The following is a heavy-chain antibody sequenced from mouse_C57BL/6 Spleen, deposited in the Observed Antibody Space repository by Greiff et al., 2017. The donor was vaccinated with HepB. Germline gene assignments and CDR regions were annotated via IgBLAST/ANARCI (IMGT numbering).Heavy chain of an antibody. V-gene: IGHV1-64*01. CDR1: GYTFTSYW. D-gene: IGHD2-2*01. CDR3: ARRGDYGYDLDY. J-gene: IGHJ2*01. Sequence: QVQLQQPGAELVKPGASVKLSCKASGYTFTSYWMHWVKQRPGQGLEWIGMIHPNSGSTNYNEKFKSKATLTVDKSSSTAYMQLSSLTSEDSAVYYCARRGDYGYDLDYWGQGTTLTVSS. CDR2: IHPNSGST.